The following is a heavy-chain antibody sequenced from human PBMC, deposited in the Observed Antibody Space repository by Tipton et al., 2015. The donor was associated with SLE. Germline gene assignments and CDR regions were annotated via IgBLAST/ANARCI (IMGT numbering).Heavy chain of an antibody. D-gene: IGHD3-3*01. J-gene: IGHJ5*02. CDR1: GFTFSSYA. V-gene: IGHV3-30*04. Sequence: SLRLSCAASGFTFSSYAMHWVRQAPGKGLEWVAVISYDGSNKYYADSVKGRFTISRDNSKNTLYVQMNSLRAEDTAVYYCAREGITIFGGFDPWGQGTLVTVSS. CDR2: ISYDGSNK. CDR3: AREGITIFGGFDP.